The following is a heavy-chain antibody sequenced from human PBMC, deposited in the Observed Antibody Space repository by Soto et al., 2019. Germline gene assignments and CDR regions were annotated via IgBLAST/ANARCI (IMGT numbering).Heavy chain of an antibody. D-gene: IGHD6-13*01. CDR3: ARVEARARTSSSPAADYYYYGMDV. CDR2: IKQDGSEK. J-gene: IGHJ6*02. Sequence: GGSLRLSCAASGFTFSSYWMSWVRQAPGKGLEWVANIKQDGSEKYYVDSVKGRFTISRDNAKNSLYLQMNRLRAEDTAVYYCARVEARARTSSSPAADYYYYGMDVWGQGTTVTVSS. V-gene: IGHV3-7*01. CDR1: GFTFSSYW.